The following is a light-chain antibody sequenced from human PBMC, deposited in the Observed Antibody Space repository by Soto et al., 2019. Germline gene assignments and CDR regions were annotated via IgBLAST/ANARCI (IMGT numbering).Light chain of an antibody. CDR2: ESS. J-gene: IGKJ1*01. CDR3: QQRSTWPQT. CDR1: QSVDNY. V-gene: IGKV3-11*01. Sequence: VLTQSPATLSLSPGERATLSCRASQSVDNYLDWYQQKPGQAPRLLIYESSNRATGIPARFSGIGSGTDFSLTISRLEPEDFAVYYCQQRSTWPQTFGQGTKVDIK.